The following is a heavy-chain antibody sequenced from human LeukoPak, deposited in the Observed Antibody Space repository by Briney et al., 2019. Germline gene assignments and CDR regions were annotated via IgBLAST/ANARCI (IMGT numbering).Heavy chain of an antibody. D-gene: IGHD6-13*01. V-gene: IGHV4-59*01. CDR1: GGSISSYY. Sequence: WETLSLTCTVSGGSISSYYGSWIRQPPGKGLEWIGYIYYSGSTNYNPSLKSRVTISVDTSKNQFSLKLSSVTAADTAVYYCARGPGPSQLASAGLFDYWGQGTLVTVSS. CDR2: IYYSGST. CDR3: ARGPGPSQLASAGLFDY. J-gene: IGHJ4*02.